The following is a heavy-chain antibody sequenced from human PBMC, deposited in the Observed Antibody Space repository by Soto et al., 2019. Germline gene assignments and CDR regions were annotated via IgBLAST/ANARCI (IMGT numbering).Heavy chain of an antibody. CDR3: ARGRVVVPAAVMFNCLDP. J-gene: IGHJ5*02. CDR2: IFHGGST. Sequence: PSETLSITCAMPVAPSSWGDYSWKWSLQPPGKALEWIGYIFHGGSTYYNPSLRSRVTISVDRSRTQFSLKMSSVTAADTAVYYCARGRVVVPAAVMFNCLDPWGQGALVTVSS. CDR1: VAPSSWGDYS. V-gene: IGHV4-30-2*01. D-gene: IGHD2-2*01.